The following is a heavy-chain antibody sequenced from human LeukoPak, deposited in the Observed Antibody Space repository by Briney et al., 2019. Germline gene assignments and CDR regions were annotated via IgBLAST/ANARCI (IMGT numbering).Heavy chain of an antibody. V-gene: IGHV1-18*01. CDR1: GYTFTSYG. J-gene: IGHJ4*02. Sequence: ASVKVSCKASGYTFTSYGISWVRQAPGQGLEWMGWISAYNGNTNYAQKLQGRVTMTTDTSTSTAYMELRSLRSDDTAVYYCARDPAPYSSGWYFDYWGQGTLVTVSS. D-gene: IGHD6-19*01. CDR2: ISAYNGNT. CDR3: ARDPAPYSSGWYFDY.